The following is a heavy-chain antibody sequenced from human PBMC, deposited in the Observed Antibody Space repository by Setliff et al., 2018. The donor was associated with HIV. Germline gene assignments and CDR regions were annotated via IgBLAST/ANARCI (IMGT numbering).Heavy chain of an antibody. CDR2: ISSDGNT. CDR3: ARRRPYNSALDY. D-gene: IGHD3-10*01. Sequence: PGGSLRLSCAASGFTVSSYYMSWVRQAPGKGLEWVSTISSDGNTYHADSVKGRFTLSRDNSENALFLQMNSLRPEDTAVYYCARRRPYNSALDYWGQGTLVTVAS. J-gene: IGHJ4*02. CDR1: GFTVSSYY. V-gene: IGHV3-66*02.